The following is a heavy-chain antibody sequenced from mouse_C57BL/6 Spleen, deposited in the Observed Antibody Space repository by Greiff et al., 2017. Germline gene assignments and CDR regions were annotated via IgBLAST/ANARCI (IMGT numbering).Heavy chain of an antibody. CDR2: IDPETGGT. CDR3: TRRLPYFDY. D-gene: IGHD1-2*01. Sequence: QVQLQQSGAELVRPGASVTLSCKASGYTFTDYEMHWVKQTPVHGLEWIGAIDPETGGTAYNQKFKGKAILTADKSSSTAYMELRSLTSEDSAVSYCTRRLPYFDYWGQGTTLTVSS. J-gene: IGHJ2*01. V-gene: IGHV1-15*01. CDR1: GYTFTDYE.